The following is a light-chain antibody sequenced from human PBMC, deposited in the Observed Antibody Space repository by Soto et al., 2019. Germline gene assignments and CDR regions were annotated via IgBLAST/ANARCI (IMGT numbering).Light chain of an antibody. Sequence: EIVMTQSPATLSVSPGERATLSCRASQSVSSNLAWYQQKPGQAXXLLIYGTSNRATGIPARFSGSGSGTEFTLTINSLQSEDFADYYCQQYNNWPRTFGQGTKVDIK. J-gene: IGKJ1*01. CDR2: GTS. CDR3: QQYNNWPRT. V-gene: IGKV3-15*01. CDR1: QSVSSN.